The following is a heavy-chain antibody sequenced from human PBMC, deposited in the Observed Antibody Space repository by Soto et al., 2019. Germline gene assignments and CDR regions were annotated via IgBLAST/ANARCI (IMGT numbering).Heavy chain of an antibody. V-gene: IGHV3-21*01. CDR2: ISSSSSYI. CDR1: GFTFSSYS. J-gene: IGHJ3*02. CDR3: AGDYGDYVAWDAFDI. D-gene: IGHD4-17*01. Sequence: GGSLRLSCAASGFTFSSYSMNWVRQAPGKGLEWVSSISSSSSYIYYADSVKGRFTISRDNAKNSLYLQMNSLRAEDTAVYYCAGDYGDYVAWDAFDIWGQGTMVTVSS.